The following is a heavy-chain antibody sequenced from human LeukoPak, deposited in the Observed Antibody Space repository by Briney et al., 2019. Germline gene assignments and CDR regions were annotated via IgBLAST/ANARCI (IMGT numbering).Heavy chain of an antibody. V-gene: IGHV1-46*01. J-gene: IGHJ4*02. D-gene: IGHD3-9*01. Sequence: ASVKVSCKASGYTFTSYYMHWVRQAPGQGLEWMGIINPSGGSTSYAQKFQGRVTITRDTSTSTVYMELSSLRSEDTAVYYCARDRPPFTISYYFDYWGQGTLVTVSS. CDR3: ARDRPPFTISYYFDY. CDR1: GYTFTSYY. CDR2: INPSGGST.